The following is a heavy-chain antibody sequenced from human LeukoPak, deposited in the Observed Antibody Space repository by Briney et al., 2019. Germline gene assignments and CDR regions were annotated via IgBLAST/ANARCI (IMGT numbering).Heavy chain of an antibody. J-gene: IGHJ4*02. CDR3: ARGAAADL. CDR2: IYYSGST. CDR1: GGPISSYY. Sequence: PSETLSLTCTVSGGPISSYYWSWIRQPPGKGLEWIGYIYYSGSTNYNPSLKSRVTISVDTSKNQFSLKLSSVTAADTAVYYCARGAAADLWGQGTLVTVSS. D-gene: IGHD6-13*01. V-gene: IGHV4-59*01.